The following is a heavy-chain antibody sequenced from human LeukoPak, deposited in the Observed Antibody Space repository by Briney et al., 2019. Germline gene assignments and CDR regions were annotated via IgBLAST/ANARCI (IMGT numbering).Heavy chain of an antibody. Sequence: PGGSLRLSCAGAGFTFSHDYIDWVRQAPGKGLEWVARIRNKANSYSIEYAASVKGRFTISRDDSNNSVYLQMNSLKSEDTADYYCVRVMLGSSKFFDLWGRGTLVTVSS. D-gene: IGHD1-26*01. V-gene: IGHV3-72*01. J-gene: IGHJ2*01. CDR2: IRNKANSYSI. CDR1: GFTFSHDY. CDR3: VRVMLGSSKFFDL.